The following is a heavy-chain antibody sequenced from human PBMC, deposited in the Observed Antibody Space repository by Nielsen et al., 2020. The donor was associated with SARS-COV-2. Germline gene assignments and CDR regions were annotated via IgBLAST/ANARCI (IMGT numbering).Heavy chain of an antibody. D-gene: IGHD6-19*01. J-gene: IGHJ4*02. V-gene: IGHV3-30*18. CDR2: ISYDGSNK. CDR1: GFPFSSYG. Sequence: GESLNIPCAASGFPFSSYGMHWVRQAPGKGLEWVAVISYDGSNKYYADSVKGRFTISRDNSKNTLYLQMNSLRAEDTAVYYCAKDRGGSGWYLEDYWGQGTLVTVSS. CDR3: AKDRGGSGWYLEDY.